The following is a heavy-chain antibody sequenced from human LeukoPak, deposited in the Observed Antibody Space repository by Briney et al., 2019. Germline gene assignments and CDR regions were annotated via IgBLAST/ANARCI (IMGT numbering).Heavy chain of an antibody. Sequence: GGSLRLSCAASGFIFSKYWMLWVRQAPGKGLESVSRINTDGTVTTYADSVKGRFTVSRDNADNTMFLQMNSVRDEDTAVYYCATKQWLAPPPDSWGQGTPVTVSS. CDR1: GFIFSKYW. V-gene: IGHV3-74*01. CDR3: ATKQWLAPPPDS. CDR2: INTDGTVT. D-gene: IGHD6-19*01. J-gene: IGHJ4*02.